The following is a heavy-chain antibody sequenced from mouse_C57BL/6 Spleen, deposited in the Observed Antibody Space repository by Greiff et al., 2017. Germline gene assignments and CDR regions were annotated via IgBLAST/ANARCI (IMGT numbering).Heavy chain of an antibody. CDR3: TRTPYNWELAY. V-gene: IGHV6-6*01. CDR1: GFTFSDAW. CDR2: IRNKANNHAT. D-gene: IGHD4-1*01. Sequence: EVQGVESGGGLVQPGGSMKLSCAASGFTFSDAWMDWVRQSPEKGLEWVAEIRNKANNHATYYAESVKGRFPISRDDSKSSVYLQMNSLRAEDTGIYYCTRTPYNWELAYWGQGTLVTVSA. J-gene: IGHJ3*01.